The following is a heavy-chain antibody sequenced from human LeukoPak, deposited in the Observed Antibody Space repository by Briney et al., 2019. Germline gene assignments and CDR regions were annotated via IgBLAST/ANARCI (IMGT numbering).Heavy chain of an antibody. V-gene: IGHV3-21*01. Sequence: GGSLRLSCAASGFTFSSYSMNWVRQAPGKGLEWVSSISGSSSYIYYADSVKGRFTISRHNAKNSLYLQMNSLRAEDTAVYYCARVSAGVIGMKDVFDIWGQGTMVTVSS. CDR2: ISGSSSYI. D-gene: IGHD3-16*02. CDR3: ARVSAGVIGMKDVFDI. CDR1: GFTFSSYS. J-gene: IGHJ3*02.